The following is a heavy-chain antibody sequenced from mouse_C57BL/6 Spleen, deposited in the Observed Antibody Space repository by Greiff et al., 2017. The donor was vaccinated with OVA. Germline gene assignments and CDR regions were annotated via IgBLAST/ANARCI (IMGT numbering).Heavy chain of an antibody. V-gene: IGHV5-16*01. CDR1: GFTFSDYY. CDR3: ARVGDALYAMDY. J-gene: IGHJ4*01. CDR2: INYDGSST. Sequence: EVMLVESEGGLVQPGSSMKLSCTASGFTFSDYYMAWVRQVPEKGLEWVANINYDGSSTYYLDSLKSRFIISRDNAKNILYLQMSSLKSEDTATYYCARVGDALYAMDYWGQGTSVTVSS.